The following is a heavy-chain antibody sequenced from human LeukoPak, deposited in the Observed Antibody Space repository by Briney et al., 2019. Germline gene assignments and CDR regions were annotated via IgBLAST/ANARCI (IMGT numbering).Heavy chain of an antibody. CDR3: ARAGLLWFGESYFDY. J-gene: IGHJ4*02. CDR1: GFTFSNYW. Sequence: GGSLRLSCAASGFTFSNYWMTWVRQAPGKGLEWVANIKQDGSEKYYVDSVKGRFTISRDNAKNSLYLQMNSLRAEDTAVYYCARAGLLWFGESYFDYWGQGTLVTVSS. CDR2: IKQDGSEK. D-gene: IGHD3-10*01. V-gene: IGHV3-7*01.